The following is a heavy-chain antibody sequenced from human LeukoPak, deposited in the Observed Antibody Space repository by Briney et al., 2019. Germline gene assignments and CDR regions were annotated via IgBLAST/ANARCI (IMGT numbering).Heavy chain of an antibody. CDR2: ISTDGNNE. CDR1: GFTFSSYA. D-gene: IGHD6-19*01. CDR3: AKDQIGWAPGYVSGPLDQ. V-gene: IGHV3-30*18. Sequence: GGSLRLSCAPSGFTFSSYAMSWVRQAPGKGLEWVAVISTDGNNEYYANSVKGRFTVSRDNSKNTVYLQMTSLRTEDTAVYYCAKDQIGWAPGYVSGPLDQWGQGTLVTVSS. J-gene: IGHJ4*02.